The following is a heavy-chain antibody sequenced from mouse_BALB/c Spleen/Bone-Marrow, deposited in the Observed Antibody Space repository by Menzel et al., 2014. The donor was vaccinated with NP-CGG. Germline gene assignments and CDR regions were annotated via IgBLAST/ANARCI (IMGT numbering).Heavy chain of an antibody. CDR2: IDTSDSYA. Sequence: QVQLQHSGAELVMPGASVKMSCKASGHTFTDYWMHWVKQRPGQGLEWIGAIDTSDSYASYNQKFKGKATLTVDESSSTAYMQLSSLTSEDSAVYYCARSDYRFDPLPYWGQGTLVTVSA. D-gene: IGHD2-14*01. V-gene: IGHV1-69*01. CDR1: GHTFTDYW. J-gene: IGHJ3*01. CDR3: ARSDYRFDPLPY.